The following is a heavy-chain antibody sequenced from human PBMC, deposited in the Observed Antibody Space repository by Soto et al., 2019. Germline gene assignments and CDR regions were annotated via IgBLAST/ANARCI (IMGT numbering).Heavy chain of an antibody. J-gene: IGHJ6*02. V-gene: IGHV1-2*02. D-gene: IGHD2-8*01. Sequence: ASVKVSCKASGSTFSDYSIHWVRQAPGQGLEWMGWINPNSGGTNYAQKFQGRVTMARDTSINTAYLDLSGLRSDDTAVYYCVIGHSSNGVCFLHYYGLDIWGLGTTVTVSS. CDR1: GSTFSDYS. CDR3: VIGHSSNGVCFLHYYGLDI. CDR2: INPNSGGT.